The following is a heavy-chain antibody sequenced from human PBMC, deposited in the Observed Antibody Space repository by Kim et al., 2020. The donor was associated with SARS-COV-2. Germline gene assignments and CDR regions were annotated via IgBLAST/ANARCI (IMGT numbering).Heavy chain of an antibody. J-gene: IGHJ5*02. D-gene: IGHD5-18*01. CDR3: ARGYSFPTSDNWFDP. Sequence: PSLMSRVTISVDTSKNQFSMELSSVTAADTAVYYCARGYSFPTSDNWFDPWGQGTLVTVSS. V-gene: IGHV4-39*07.